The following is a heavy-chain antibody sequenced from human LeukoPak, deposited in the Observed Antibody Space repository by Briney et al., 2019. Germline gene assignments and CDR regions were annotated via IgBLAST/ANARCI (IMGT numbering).Heavy chain of an antibody. J-gene: IGHJ4*02. CDR1: GFTFSRYS. D-gene: IGHD3-22*01. CDR2: ISSSSSTI. V-gene: IGHV3-48*01. CDR3: ARSSGYFLFDY. Sequence: GGSLRLSCAASGFTFSRYSMNWVRQAPGKGLEWVSYISSSSSTIYYADSVKGRFTISRDNAKNSLYLQMNSLRAEDTAVYYCARSSGYFLFDYWGQGTLVTVSS.